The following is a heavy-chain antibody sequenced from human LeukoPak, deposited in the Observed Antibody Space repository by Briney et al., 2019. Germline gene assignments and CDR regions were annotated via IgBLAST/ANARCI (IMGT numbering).Heavy chain of an antibody. CDR1: GFTFSGSA. J-gene: IGHJ6*03. V-gene: IGHV3-73*01. Sequence: PGGSLKLSCAASGFTFSGSAMHWVRQASGKGLEWVGRIRSKANSYATAYAASVKGRFTISRDDSKNTAYLQMNSLKTEDTAVYYCTRPGFIKGAHYYYMDVWGKGTTVTISS. CDR3: TRPGFIKGAHYYYMDV. CDR2: IRSKANSYAT. D-gene: IGHD1-14*01.